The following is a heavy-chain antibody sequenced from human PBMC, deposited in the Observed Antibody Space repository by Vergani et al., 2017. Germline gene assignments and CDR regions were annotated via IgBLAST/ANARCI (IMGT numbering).Heavy chain of an antibody. CDR3: ERNPYCGGDCYSDAFDI. D-gene: IGHD2-21*02. V-gene: IGHV4-61*02. CDR1: GGSISSGSYY. CDR2: IYTSGST. Sequence: QVQLQESGPGLVKPSQTLSLTFTVSGGSISSGSYYWSWIRQPAGKGLEWIGRIYTSGSTNYNPSLKSRVTISVDTSKNQFSLKLSSVTAADTAVYYCERNPYCGGDCYSDAFDIWGQGTMVTVSS. J-gene: IGHJ3*02.